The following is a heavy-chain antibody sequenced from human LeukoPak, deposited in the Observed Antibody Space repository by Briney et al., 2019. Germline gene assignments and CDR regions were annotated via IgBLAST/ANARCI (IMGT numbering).Heavy chain of an antibody. J-gene: IGHJ3*02. CDR3: ARAYYDILTGQARTDAFDI. CDR2: IYTSGST. Sequence: SETLSLTCTVSGGSISSYYWSWIRQPAGKGLEWIGRIYTSGSTNYDPSLKSRVIMSVDTSKNQFSLKLSSVTAADTAVYYCARAYYDILTGQARTDAFDIWGQGTMVTVSS. V-gene: IGHV4-4*07. CDR1: GGSISSYY. D-gene: IGHD3-9*01.